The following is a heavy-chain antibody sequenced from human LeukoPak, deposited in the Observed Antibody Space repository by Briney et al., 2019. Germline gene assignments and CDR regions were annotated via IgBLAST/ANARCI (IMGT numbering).Heavy chain of an antibody. Sequence: PGRPLRLSCAASGFTFSSYGMHWVRQAPGKGLEWVAVISYDGSNKYYADSVKGRFTISRDNSKNTLYLQMNSLRAEDTAVYYCAKDPDYYDSSGSGDWGQGTLVTVSS. CDR3: AKDPDYYDSSGSGD. V-gene: IGHV3-30*18. CDR1: GFTFSSYG. D-gene: IGHD3-22*01. J-gene: IGHJ4*02. CDR2: ISYDGSNK.